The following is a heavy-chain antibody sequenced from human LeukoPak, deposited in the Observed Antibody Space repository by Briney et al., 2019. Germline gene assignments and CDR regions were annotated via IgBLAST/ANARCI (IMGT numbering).Heavy chain of an antibody. Sequence: GRSLRLSCAASGFTVSSYEMNWVRQAPGKGLEWVSYISSSGSTIYYADSAKGRFTISRDNAKNSLYLQMNSLRAEDTAVYYCARGQIGGFDYWGQGTLVTVSS. D-gene: IGHD4-23*01. CDR2: ISSSGSTI. CDR3: ARGQIGGFDY. J-gene: IGHJ4*02. CDR1: GFTVSSYE. V-gene: IGHV3-48*03.